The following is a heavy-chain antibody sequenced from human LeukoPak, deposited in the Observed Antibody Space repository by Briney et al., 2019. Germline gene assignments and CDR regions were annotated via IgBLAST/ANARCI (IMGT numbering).Heavy chain of an antibody. Sequence: PGGSLRLSCAASGFTFINAWMAWVRQAPGKGLEWVSAIGGSGGSTYYADSVKGRFTISRDNSKNTLYLQMNSLRAEDTAVYYCAKGRTTTVRFLIDYWGQGTLVTVSS. CDR3: AKGRTTTVRFLIDY. CDR2: IGGSGGST. D-gene: IGHD4-17*01. V-gene: IGHV3-23*01. CDR1: GFTFINAW. J-gene: IGHJ4*02.